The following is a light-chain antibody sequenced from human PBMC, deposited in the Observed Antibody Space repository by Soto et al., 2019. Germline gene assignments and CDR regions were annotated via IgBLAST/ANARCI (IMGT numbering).Light chain of an antibody. Sequence: ENVLKQSPGTLSLSPGERSTLSCRASQSVSSSSLAWYQQRPGQAPRLLIYGASIRATDIPDRFSGSGSGTDFTLTISRLEPEDFAVYYCQQYGSSPLTFGGGTKVDIK. CDR1: QSVSSSS. V-gene: IGKV3-20*01. CDR3: QQYGSSPLT. J-gene: IGKJ4*01. CDR2: GAS.